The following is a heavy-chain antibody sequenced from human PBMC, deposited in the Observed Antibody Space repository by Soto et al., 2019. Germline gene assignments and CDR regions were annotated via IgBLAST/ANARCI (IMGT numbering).Heavy chain of an antibody. CDR3: AHVAIPPTYYSIGYYPSRAFDI. CDR2: IYWNDDK. J-gene: IGHJ3*02. D-gene: IGHD3-22*01. Sequence: GSGPTLVNPTQTLTLTCTFSGFSLSTSGVGVGWIRQPPGKALEWLALIYWNDDKRYSPSLKSRLTITKDTSKNQVVLTMTNMDPVDTATYYCAHVAIPPTYYSIGYYPSRAFDIWGPGTMVTVSS. V-gene: IGHV2-5*01. CDR1: GFSLSTSGVG.